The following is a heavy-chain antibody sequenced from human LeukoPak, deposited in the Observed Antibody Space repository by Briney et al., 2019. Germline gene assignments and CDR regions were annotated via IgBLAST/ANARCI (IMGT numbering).Heavy chain of an antibody. D-gene: IGHD5-18*01. J-gene: IGHJ4*02. Sequence: GGYLRLSCAASGFTFSSYGMHWVRQAPGKGLEWVAFIRYDGSNKYYADSVKGRFTISRDNSKNTLYLQMNSLRAEDTAVYYCAKGVDTAMVMGYWGQGTLVTVSS. CDR2: IRYDGSNK. CDR3: AKGVDTAMVMGY. V-gene: IGHV3-30*02. CDR1: GFTFSSYG.